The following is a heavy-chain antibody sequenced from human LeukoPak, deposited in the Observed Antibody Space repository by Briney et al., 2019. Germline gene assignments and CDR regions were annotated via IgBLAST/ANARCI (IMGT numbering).Heavy chain of an antibody. V-gene: IGHV4-31*03. CDR3: ARGYDFWSGSSYGMDV. Sequence: SETLSLTCTVSGGSISSGDYYWSWIRRHPGKGLVWIGYIYYSGSTFYNPSLKSRVTISLDTSKNQFSLKVTSVTAADTAVYYCARGYDFWSGSSYGMDVWGQGTTVTVSS. CDR1: GGSISSGDYY. D-gene: IGHD3-3*01. CDR2: IYYSGST. J-gene: IGHJ6*02.